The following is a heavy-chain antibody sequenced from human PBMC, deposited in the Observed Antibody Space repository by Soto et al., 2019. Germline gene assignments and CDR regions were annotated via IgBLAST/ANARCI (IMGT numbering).Heavy chain of an antibody. CDR2: VYYSGST. CDR1: GGSVSSSSYY. Sequence: PSETLSLTCTVSGGSVSSSSYYWGWVRQPPGKGLEWIGSVYYSGSTYYNPSLESRVTISVDKSKNQFSLKLMSVSAADTAVYYCAREKGYCSGGSCYSPFDYWGQGTLVTVSS. J-gene: IGHJ4*02. D-gene: IGHD2-15*01. CDR3: AREKGYCSGGSCYSPFDY. V-gene: IGHV4-39*02.